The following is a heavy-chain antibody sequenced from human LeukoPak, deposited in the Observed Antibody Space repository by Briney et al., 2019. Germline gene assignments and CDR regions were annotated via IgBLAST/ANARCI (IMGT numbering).Heavy chain of an antibody. D-gene: IGHD3-10*01. V-gene: IGHV3-7*01. Sequence: GGSLRLSCAASGFTFSSYWMSWVRQAPGKVLEWVANIKQDGSEKYYVDSVKGRFTISRDNAKNSLYLQMNSLRAEDTAVYYCAKSFWWFGEFSPFDYWGQGTLVTVSS. CDR1: GFTFSSYW. CDR2: IKQDGSEK. CDR3: AKSFWWFGEFSPFDY. J-gene: IGHJ4*02.